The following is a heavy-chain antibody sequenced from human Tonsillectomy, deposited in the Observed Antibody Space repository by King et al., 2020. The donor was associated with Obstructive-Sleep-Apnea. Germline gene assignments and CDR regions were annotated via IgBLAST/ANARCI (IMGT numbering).Heavy chain of an antibody. J-gene: IGHJ4*02. CDR2: ISGSVGGT. CDR1: GFTFSSYA. Sequence: VQLVESGGGLVQPGGSLRLSCAASGFTFSSYAMSWVRQAPGKGLEWVSAISGSVGGTYYADSVKGRFTIARDNSKNTLYLQMNSLRAEDTAVYYCAKGYFDWLPYFDYWGQGTLVTVSS. D-gene: IGHD3-9*01. V-gene: IGHV3-23*04. CDR3: AKGYFDWLPYFDY.